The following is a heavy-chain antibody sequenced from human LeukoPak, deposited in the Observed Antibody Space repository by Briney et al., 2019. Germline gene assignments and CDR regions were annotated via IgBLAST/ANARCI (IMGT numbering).Heavy chain of an antibody. CDR2: ISSSGSTI. J-gene: IGHJ2*01. Sequence: GGSLRLSCAASGFTFSDYYMSWIRQAPGKGLEWVSYISSSGSTIYYTDSVKGRFTISRDNAKNSLYLQMNSLRAEDTAVYYCARVYGDYVRLGTEPRSYWYFDLWGRGTLVTVSS. D-gene: IGHD4-17*01. V-gene: IGHV3-11*04. CDR3: ARVYGDYVRLGTEPRSYWYFDL. CDR1: GFTFSDYY.